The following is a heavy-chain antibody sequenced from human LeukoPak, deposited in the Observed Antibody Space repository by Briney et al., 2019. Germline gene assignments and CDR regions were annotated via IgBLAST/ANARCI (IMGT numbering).Heavy chain of an antibody. CDR2: IYYSGST. Sequence: ETLSLTCTVSGGSISSSSYYWGWIRQPPGKGLEWIGSIYYSGSTYYNPSLKSRVTISVDTSKNQFSLKLSSVTAADTAVYYCARDVTMSDWGQGTLVTVSS. CDR3: ARDVTMSD. CDR1: GGSISSSSYY. D-gene: IGHD3-10*02. J-gene: IGHJ4*02. V-gene: IGHV4-39*07.